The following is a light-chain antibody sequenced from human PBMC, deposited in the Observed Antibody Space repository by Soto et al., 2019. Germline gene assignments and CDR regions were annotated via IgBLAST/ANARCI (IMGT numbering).Light chain of an antibody. CDR3: QYYDDTLSGSWV. V-gene: IGLV1-40*01. CDR2: VNN. CDR1: RSNVGAASD. J-gene: IGLJ1*01. Sequence: QSVLTQPPSVSWAPGQGFTISFSGSRSNVGAASDVYWYQQLPGTAPRLLISVNNKRPSGVPDRFSGSKSGTSASLAITGLRPQAEADYYCQYYDDTLSGSWVFGTGTKVTVL.